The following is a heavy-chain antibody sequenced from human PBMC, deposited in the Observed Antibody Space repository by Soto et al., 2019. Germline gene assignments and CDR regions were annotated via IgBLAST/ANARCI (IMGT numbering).Heavy chain of an antibody. V-gene: IGHV3-33*01. Sequence: QVQLVESGGGVVQPGRSLRLSCAASGFSFSSYGMHWVRQAPGKGLEWVAVIWYDGSNKYYGDSVKGRFTISRDNSKNTLYLQMNSLRAEDTAVYYCARSPPGVAGRYSLDYWGQGTLITVSS. CDR3: ARSPPGVAGRYSLDY. CDR1: GFSFSSYG. J-gene: IGHJ4*02. CDR2: IWYDGSNK. D-gene: IGHD2-15*01.